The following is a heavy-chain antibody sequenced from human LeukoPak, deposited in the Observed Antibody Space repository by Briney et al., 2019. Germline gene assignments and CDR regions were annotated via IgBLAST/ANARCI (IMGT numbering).Heavy chain of an antibody. J-gene: IGHJ4*02. CDR3: ARVSSGLYYYDSSGYYFDY. CDR1: GYTFTSYY. CDR2: INPSGGST. D-gene: IGHD3-22*01. Sequence: ASVKVSCKASGYTFTSYYMHWVRQAPGQGLEWMGIINPSGGSTSYAQKFQGRVTMTRDTSTSTVYMELSSLRSEDTAVYYCARVSSGLYYYDSSGYYFDYWGQGTPVTVSS. V-gene: IGHV1-46*01.